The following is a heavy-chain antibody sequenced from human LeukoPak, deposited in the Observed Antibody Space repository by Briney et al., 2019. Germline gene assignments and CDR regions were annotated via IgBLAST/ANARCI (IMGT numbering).Heavy chain of an antibody. D-gene: IGHD3-10*01. CDR2: ISSSSSYV. Sequence: GGSLRLSCAASGFTFSSYSMNWVRQAPGKGLEWVSSISSSSSYVYYADSVKGRFTISRDNSKNTLYLQMNSLRAEDTAVYYCAKDKRITMVXGVGWFDPWGQGTLVTV. CDR1: GFTFSSYS. J-gene: IGHJ5*02. CDR3: AKDKRITMVXGVGWFDP. V-gene: IGHV3-21*04.